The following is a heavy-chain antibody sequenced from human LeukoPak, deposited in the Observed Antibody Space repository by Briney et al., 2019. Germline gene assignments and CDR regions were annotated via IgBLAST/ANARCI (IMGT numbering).Heavy chain of an antibody. CDR3: ARESGGNTPYYFDY. CDR1: GFSFSTYS. J-gene: IGHJ4*02. D-gene: IGHD2-2*02. CDR2: IVGSSSTI. Sequence: GGSLRLSCAASGFSFSTYSMNWVRQAPGKGLEWVSYIVGSSSTIYYADSVKGRFTISRDNAKNSLYLQMDSLRAEDTAVYYCARESGGNTPYYFDYWGQGTLVTVSS. V-gene: IGHV3-48*04.